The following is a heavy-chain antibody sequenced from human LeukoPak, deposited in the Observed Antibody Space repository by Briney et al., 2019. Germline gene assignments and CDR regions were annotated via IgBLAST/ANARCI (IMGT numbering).Heavy chain of an antibody. Sequence: PSETLSLTCTVSGGSISSSSYYWDWIRQPPGKGLEWIGSIYYSGSTYYNPSLKSRVTISVDTSKNQFSLKLSSVTAADTAVYYCASMYSSGWYEGFFWGQGTLVTVSS. CDR1: GGSISSSSYY. J-gene: IGHJ4*02. D-gene: IGHD6-19*01. CDR3: ASMYSSGWYEGFF. CDR2: IYYSGST. V-gene: IGHV4-39*01.